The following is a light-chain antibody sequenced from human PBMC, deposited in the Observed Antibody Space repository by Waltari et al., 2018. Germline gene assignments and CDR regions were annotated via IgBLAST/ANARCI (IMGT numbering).Light chain of an antibody. CDR2: GNN. Sequence: SSELTQDPVVSVALGQTVRLTSQGDTLRTCSAGWYQQKPGQAPILVNYGNNNRPSGIPDRFSGSRSGNTASLIISAAQAEDEATYYCNSRDRRHNSMLFGGGTMLTVL. CDR1: TLRTCS. J-gene: IGLJ2*01. V-gene: IGLV3-19*01. CDR3: NSRDRRHNSML.